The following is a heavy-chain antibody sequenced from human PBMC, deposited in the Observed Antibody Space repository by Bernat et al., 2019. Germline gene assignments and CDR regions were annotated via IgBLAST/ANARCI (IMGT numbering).Heavy chain of an antibody. CDR1: GFTFSNAW. Sequence: EVQLVESGGGLVKPGGSLRLSCAASGFTFSNAWMNWVRQAPGKGLEWVGRIKSKASRGTIDYAAPVKGRITISRDDSKNTLSLQMHSMKTEDTAVYYCTAGCSSRSSDGGYYTDAIDIWGQGTMVTVSP. CDR2: IKSKASRGTI. V-gene: IGHV3-15*07. D-gene: IGHD5-24*01. J-gene: IGHJ3*02. CDR3: TAGCSSRSSDGGYYTDAIDI.